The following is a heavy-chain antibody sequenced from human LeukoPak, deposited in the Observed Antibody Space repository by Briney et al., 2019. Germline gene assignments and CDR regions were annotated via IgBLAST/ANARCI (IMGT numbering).Heavy chain of an antibody. J-gene: IGHJ4*02. V-gene: IGHV3-48*03. CDR1: GFSFSSYE. Sequence: GGSLRLSCAASGFSFSSYEMNWVRQAPGKGLEWVSNISSSGSTIYYADSVRGRFTISRDNAKNTLYLQMNSLRAEDTAVYYCARDSSAWSGYYDYWGQGTLVTVSS. CDR3: ARDSSAWSGYYDY. CDR2: ISSSGSTI. D-gene: IGHD3-3*01.